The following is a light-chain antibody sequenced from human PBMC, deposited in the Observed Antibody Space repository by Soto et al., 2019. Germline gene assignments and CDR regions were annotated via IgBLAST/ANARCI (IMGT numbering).Light chain of an antibody. CDR1: QSVSSN. Sequence: EIVMTQSPANLSVSPGERATLSCRASQSVSSNLAWYQQKPGQAPRLLIYGASTRATGIPARFSGSGYGTEFTLTISSLQSEDFAVYYCQHYNTWPRTFGQRTKVEIK. CDR2: GAS. CDR3: QHYNTWPRT. J-gene: IGKJ1*01. V-gene: IGKV3-15*01.